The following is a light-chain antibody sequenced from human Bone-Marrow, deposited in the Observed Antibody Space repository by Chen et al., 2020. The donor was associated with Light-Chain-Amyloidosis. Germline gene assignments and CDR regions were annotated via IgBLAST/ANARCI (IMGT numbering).Light chain of an antibody. CDR3: ASYAKGNIVV. CDR2: NIS. CDR1: TSDIGPYDF. J-gene: IGLJ2*01. Sequence: QSALTQPASVSGSPGQSITISCTGTTSDIGPYDFVPWYQQFPDRASKLIIFNISVRSSGTSRRFYGSKSRNTASLTISGLQPADEGVYFCASYAKGNIVVFGGG. V-gene: IGLV2-14*01.